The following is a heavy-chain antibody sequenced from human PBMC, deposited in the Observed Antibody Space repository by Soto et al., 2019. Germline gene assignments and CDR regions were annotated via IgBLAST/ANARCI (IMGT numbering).Heavy chain of an antibody. J-gene: IGHJ4*02. CDR3: ARVFGSIDY. D-gene: IGHD2-21*01. CDR1: GYTFTSYD. V-gene: IGHV1-8*01. Sequence: RASVKVSCKASGYTFTSYDINWVRQATGQGLEWMGWMNPNSGYTGHAQKFQGRVTMTRDTSTSTAYMELSSLRSEDTAVYYCARVFGSIDYWGQGTLVTVSS. CDR2: MNPNSGYT.